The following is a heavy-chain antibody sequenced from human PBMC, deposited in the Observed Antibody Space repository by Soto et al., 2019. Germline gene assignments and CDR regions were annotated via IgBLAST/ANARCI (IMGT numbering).Heavy chain of an antibody. CDR3: ARTITSEEYCTNGVCYTRGLDY. Sequence: VESLKISCQGTGYRFSSSWIGWVRQKPGKGLEWMGRIDPSDSYTNYSPSFQGHVTISADKSISTAYLQWSSLKASDTAMYYCARTITSEEYCTNGVCYTRGLDYWGQGTLVTLSS. V-gene: IGHV5-10-1*01. CDR2: IDPSDSYT. D-gene: IGHD2-8*01. J-gene: IGHJ4*02. CDR1: GYRFSSSW.